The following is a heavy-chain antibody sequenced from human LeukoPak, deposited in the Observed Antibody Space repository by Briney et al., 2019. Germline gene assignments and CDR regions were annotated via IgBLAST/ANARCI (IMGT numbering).Heavy chain of an antibody. Sequence: GESLKISCKGSGYSFTSYWIGWVRQMPGKGLEWMGIIYPGDSDTRYSPSFQGQVTISADKSMSTAYLQWSSLKASDTAMYYCARHDPSCSSTSCYALWGQETLVTVSS. CDR2: IYPGDSDT. CDR3: ARHDPSCSSTSCYAL. V-gene: IGHV5-51*01. D-gene: IGHD2-2*01. J-gene: IGHJ4*02. CDR1: GYSFTSYW.